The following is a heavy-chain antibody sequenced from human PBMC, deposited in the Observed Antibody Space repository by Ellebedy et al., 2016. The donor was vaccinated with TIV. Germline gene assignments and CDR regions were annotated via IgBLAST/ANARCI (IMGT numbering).Heavy chain of an antibody. Sequence: PGGSLRLSCVASGFTFSSYAMSWVRQAPGKGPEWVSSMSGSGGSTYYADSVEGRFTISRDNSKNKLYLQMNSLRAEDTAVYYCAKVRAWDDSSGYSYSSDYWGQGTLVTVSS. V-gene: IGHV3-23*01. D-gene: IGHD3-22*01. CDR1: GFTFSSYA. CDR2: MSGSGGST. J-gene: IGHJ4*02. CDR3: AKVRAWDDSSGYSYSSDY.